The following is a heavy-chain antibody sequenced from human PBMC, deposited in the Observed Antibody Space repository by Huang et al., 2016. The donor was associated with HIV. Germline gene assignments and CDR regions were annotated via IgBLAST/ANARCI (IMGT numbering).Heavy chain of an antibody. J-gene: IGHJ6*02. Sequence: QVQLVQSGAEVKKPGASVKVSCKASGYTFTRYYMHWVRQAPGQGLEWRGIINPRGGSTSYAQKFQGRGTMTRDTSTSTVYMELSSLRSEDTAVYYCARVDGYCSGGSCYGYYYYYGMDVWGQGTTVTVSS. D-gene: IGHD2-15*01. CDR1: GYTFTRYY. V-gene: IGHV1-46*01. CDR3: ARVDGYCSGGSCYGYYYYYGMDV. CDR2: INPRGGST.